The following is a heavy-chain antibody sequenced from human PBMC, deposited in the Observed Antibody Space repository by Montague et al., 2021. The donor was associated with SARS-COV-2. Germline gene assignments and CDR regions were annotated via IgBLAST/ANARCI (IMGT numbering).Heavy chain of an antibody. CDR3: AKDMRSRVYYYSSGFEATGGYGMDV. D-gene: IGHD3-22*01. V-gene: IGHV3-9*01. J-gene: IGHJ6*02. CDR2: ISWNSGSI. Sequence: SLRLSCAASGFTFGDYAMHWVRQAPGKGLEWVSGISWNSGSIGYADSVKGRFTISRDNAKNSLYLQMNSLRAEDTALYYCAKDMRSRVYYYSSGFEATGGYGMDVWGQGTTVTVSS. CDR1: GFTFGDYA.